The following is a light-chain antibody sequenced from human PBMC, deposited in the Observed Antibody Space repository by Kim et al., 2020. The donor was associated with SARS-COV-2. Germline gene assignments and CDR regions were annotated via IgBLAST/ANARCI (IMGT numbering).Light chain of an antibody. CDR2: QDT. CDR1: KLGDKY. J-gene: IGLJ2*01. Sequence: VSPGQIATISCSGDKLGDKYACWYKKKPGQSPVLVIYQDTKRPSGIPERFSGSNSGNTATLTISGTQAMDEADYYCQAWDSSTAVFGGGTQLTVL. CDR3: QAWDSSTAV. V-gene: IGLV3-1*01.